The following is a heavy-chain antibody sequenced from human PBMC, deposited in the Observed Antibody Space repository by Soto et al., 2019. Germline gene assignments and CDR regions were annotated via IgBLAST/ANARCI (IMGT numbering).Heavy chain of an antibody. V-gene: IGHV1-2*02. J-gene: IGHJ5*02. CDR3: GIAHALGFSNCFDA. Sequence: ASVRVSCKASGYIFSDNYIHWVRQAPGQGLEWLGWINPHIGATNYAQKFLGRATMSANTSHSTAYVDLARLKSDDTAVYYSGIAHALGFSNCFDAGGLGKVVPS. D-gene: IGHD3-10*01. CDR1: GYIFSDNY. CDR2: INPHIGAT.